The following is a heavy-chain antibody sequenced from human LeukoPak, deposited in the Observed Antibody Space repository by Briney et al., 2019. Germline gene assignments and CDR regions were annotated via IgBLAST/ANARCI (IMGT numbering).Heavy chain of an antibody. V-gene: IGHV3-48*01. CDR2: ISSSSSTI. D-gene: IGHD1-14*01. CDR1: GFTFSSYS. CDR3: ASGIRRIPTSAETDY. J-gene: IGHJ4*02. Sequence: GGSLTLSCAASGFTFSSYSMNWVRQAPGKGLAGVSYISSSSSTIYYADSVKGRFTISSDNAKNSLYLQMNSLRAEDRAVYYCASGIRRIPTSAETDYWGQGNLVTVSS.